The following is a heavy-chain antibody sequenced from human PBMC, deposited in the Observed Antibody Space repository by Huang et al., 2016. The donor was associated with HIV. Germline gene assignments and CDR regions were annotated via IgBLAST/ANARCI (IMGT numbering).Heavy chain of an antibody. Sequence: QVQLVQSGAEAKKPGSSVKVSCKASGGTFNSYDISWGRQAPGQGLEWLGGFFPVPGTAIYPQKFQGRVKITADESTSTASRELNSLRSDDTAVYYCARRPVGVATYFYFDLWGRGTLVTVSS. CDR3: ARRPVGVATYFYFDL. CDR1: GGTFNSYD. D-gene: IGHD2-21*01. J-gene: IGHJ2*01. CDR2: FFPVPGTA. V-gene: IGHV1-69*01.